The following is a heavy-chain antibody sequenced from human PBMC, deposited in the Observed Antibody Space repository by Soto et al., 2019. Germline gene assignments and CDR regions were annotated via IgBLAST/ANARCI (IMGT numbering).Heavy chain of an antibody. CDR3: ARPLGIAVAGGRFDP. CDR2: ISGSGGST. D-gene: IGHD6-19*01. Sequence: GGSLRLSCAASGFTFSSYAMSWVRQAPGKGLEWVSAISGSGGSTYYADSVKGRFTISRDNSKNTLYRQMNSLRAEDTAVYYCARPLGIAVAGGRFDPWGQGTLVTVSS. CDR1: GFTFSSYA. V-gene: IGHV3-23*01. J-gene: IGHJ5*02.